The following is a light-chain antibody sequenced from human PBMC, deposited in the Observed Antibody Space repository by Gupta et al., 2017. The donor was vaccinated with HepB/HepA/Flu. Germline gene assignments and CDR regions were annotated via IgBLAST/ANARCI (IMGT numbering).Light chain of an antibody. CDR3: QQEDSYPRT. CDR1: QGISSY. J-gene: IGKJ1*01. V-gene: IGKV1-8*01. CDR2: AAS. Sequence: AIRMTQSPSSFSASTGDRVTITCRASQGISSYLAWYQQKPGKAPKLLIYAASTVQSGVPSRFSGSGSGTDFTLTISGRQSEDFATYYCQQEDSYPRTFGQGTKVEIK.